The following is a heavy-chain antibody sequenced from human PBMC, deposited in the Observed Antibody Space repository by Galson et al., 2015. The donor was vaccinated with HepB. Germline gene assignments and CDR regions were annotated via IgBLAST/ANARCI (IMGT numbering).Heavy chain of an antibody. D-gene: IGHD3-10*01. V-gene: IGHV5-10-1*01. CDR1: GYSFTNYW. Sequence: QSGAEVKKPGESLRISCKGSGYSFTNYWISWVRQMPGKGLEWMGRIDPSDSYTDYSPSFQGHVTISVDKSITTAYLQWSSLKASDTAIYYCASRPYYFRSGTWYNVSDYWGQGTLVTVSS. CDR3: ASRPYYFRSGTWYNVSDY. CDR2: IDPSDSYT. J-gene: IGHJ4*02.